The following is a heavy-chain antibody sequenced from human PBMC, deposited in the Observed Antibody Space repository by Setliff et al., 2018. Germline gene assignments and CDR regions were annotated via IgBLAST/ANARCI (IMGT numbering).Heavy chain of an antibody. J-gene: IGHJ4*02. D-gene: IGHD1-26*01. Sequence: NPSETLSLTCTVSGGSISSSSYYWGWIRQPPGKGLEWIGSIYYSGSTYYNPSLKSRVTISVDTSKNQFSLNLSSVTAADTAVYYCARGPRYSGSYYVNYWGQGTLVTVSS. CDR1: GGSISSSSYY. CDR2: IYYSGST. CDR3: ARGPRYSGSYYVNY. V-gene: IGHV4-39*07.